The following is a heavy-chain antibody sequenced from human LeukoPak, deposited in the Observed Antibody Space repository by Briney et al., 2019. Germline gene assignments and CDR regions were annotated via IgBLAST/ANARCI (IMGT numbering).Heavy chain of an antibody. Sequence: PSETLSLTCTVSGASISSYYWSWIRQPLGTGLEWIGYISYTGSTSNYNPSLRSRVTISVDTSKNQVSLKLRYVTAADTAVYYCATLQDGYNRAYHYYGMDVWGQGTTVTVSS. V-gene: IGHV4-59*01. CDR3: ATLQDGYNRAYHYYGMDV. CDR2: ISYTGSTS. J-gene: IGHJ6*02. D-gene: IGHD5-24*01. CDR1: GASISSYY.